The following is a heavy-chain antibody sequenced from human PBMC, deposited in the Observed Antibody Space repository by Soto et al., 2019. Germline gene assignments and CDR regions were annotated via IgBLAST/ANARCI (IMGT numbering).Heavy chain of an antibody. CDR1: GFTFSIYA. D-gene: IGHD2-15*01. CDR3: SRGDREDTAVVIGARPGEYGMDV. Sequence: QVQLVKSGGGVVQPGRSLRLSCAASGFTFSIYAMHWVRQAPGKGLEWVAVISYDGARKAYANSVKGRFTISRDTSKNTLYLQMNSLRVEDTAAYYCSRGDREDTAVVIGARPGEYGMDVWGRGTTVTVSS. V-gene: IGHV3-30-3*01. J-gene: IGHJ6*02. CDR2: ISYDGARK.